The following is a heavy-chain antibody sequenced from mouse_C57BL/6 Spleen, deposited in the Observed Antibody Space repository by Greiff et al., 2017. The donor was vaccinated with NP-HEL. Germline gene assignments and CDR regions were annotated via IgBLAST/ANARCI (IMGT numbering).Heavy chain of an antibody. Sequence: VQLQQSGAELVRPGASVKLSCTASGFNIKDDYMHWVKQRPEQGLEWIGWIDPENGDTEYASKFQGKATITADTSSNTAYLQLSSLTSEDTAVYYCLKGYFDYWGQGTTRTVSS. CDR3: LKGYFDY. V-gene: IGHV14-4*01. J-gene: IGHJ2*01. CDR2: IDPENGDT. CDR1: GFNIKDDY.